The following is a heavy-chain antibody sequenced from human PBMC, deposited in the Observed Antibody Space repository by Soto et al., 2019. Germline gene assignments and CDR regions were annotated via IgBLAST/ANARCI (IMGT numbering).Heavy chain of an antibody. CDR3: AALSRDGYNGAFDI. V-gene: IGHV4-59*01. CDR2: IYYSGST. CDR1: GGSISSYY. J-gene: IGHJ3*02. Sequence: PSETLSLTCTVSGGSISSYYWSWIRQPPGKGLEWIGYIYYSGSTNYNPSLKSRVTISVDTSKNQFSLKLSSVTAADTAVYYCAALSRDGYNGAFDICGQGTMVTVS. D-gene: IGHD5-12*01.